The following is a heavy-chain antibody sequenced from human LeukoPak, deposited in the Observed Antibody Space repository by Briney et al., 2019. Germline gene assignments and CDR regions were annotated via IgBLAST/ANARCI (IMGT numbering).Heavy chain of an antibody. V-gene: IGHV3-30-3*01. D-gene: IGHD1-20*01. J-gene: IGHJ6*02. CDR1: GFTFSSYA. CDR2: ISYDGSNK. CDR3: AKDGATTTDLNWTWRLSYYYYGMDV. Sequence: GGSLRLSCAASGFTFSSYAMHWVRQAPGKGLEWVAVISYDGSNKYYADSVKGRFTISRDNSKNTLYLQMNSLRAEDTAVYYCAKDGATTTDLNWTWRLSYYYYGMDVWGQGTTVTVSS.